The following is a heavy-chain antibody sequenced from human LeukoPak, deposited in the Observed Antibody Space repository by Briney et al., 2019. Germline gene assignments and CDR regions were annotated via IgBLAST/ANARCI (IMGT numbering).Heavy chain of an antibody. Sequence: GSSVMVSCKASGGTFSSYAISWVRQAPGQGLEWMGGIIPIFGTANYAQKFQGRVTITADKSTSTAYMELSSLRSEDTAVYYCARVPGSGSYYGDPYFDYWGQGTLVTVSS. CDR2: IIPIFGTA. J-gene: IGHJ4*02. CDR3: ARVPGSGSYYGDPYFDY. CDR1: GGTFSSYA. V-gene: IGHV1-69*06. D-gene: IGHD3-10*01.